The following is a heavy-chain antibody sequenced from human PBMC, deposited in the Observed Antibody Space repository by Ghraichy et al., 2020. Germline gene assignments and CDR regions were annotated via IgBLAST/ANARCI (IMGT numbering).Heavy chain of an antibody. CDR2: INHSGST. V-gene: IGHV4-34*01. Sequence: SQTLSLTCAVYGGSFSDYYWSWIRQPPGKGLEWLGEINHSGSTSYNPSLKSRVTISVDTSKNQFSLKVSSVTAADTAVYYCTGGQGEQWMSYWYFDRWGRGTLVTVSS. CDR3: TGGQGEQWMSYWYFDR. D-gene: IGHD6-19*01. CDR1: GGSFSDYY. J-gene: IGHJ2*01.